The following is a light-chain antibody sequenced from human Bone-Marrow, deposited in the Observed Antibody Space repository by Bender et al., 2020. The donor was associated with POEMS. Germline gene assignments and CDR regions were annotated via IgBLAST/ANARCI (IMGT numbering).Light chain of an antibody. CDR3: ISYTSSSTLV. CDR2: DVN. CDR1: SSDIGGYNY. J-gene: IGLJ3*02. V-gene: IGLV2-14*03. Sequence: QSALTQPASVSGSPGQSITISCTGTSSDIGGYNYVSWYQQHPGKAPKLMTLDVNNRPSGVSNRFSGSKSGNTASLTISGLQAEDEADYFCISYTSSSTLVFGGGTKLTVL.